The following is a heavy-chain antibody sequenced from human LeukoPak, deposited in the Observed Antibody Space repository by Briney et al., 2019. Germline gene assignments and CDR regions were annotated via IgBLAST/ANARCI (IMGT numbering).Heavy chain of an antibody. J-gene: IGHJ4*02. CDR3: AKDEGGGWYPYY. Sequence: EASVKVSCKVSGYTLTELSMHWVRQAPGKGLEWMGGFDPEDGETIYAQKFQGRVTMTEDTSTDTAYMELSSLRSEDTAVYYCAKDEGGGWYPYYWGQGTLVTVSS. CDR1: GYTLTELS. CDR2: FDPEDGET. D-gene: IGHD6-19*01. V-gene: IGHV1-24*01.